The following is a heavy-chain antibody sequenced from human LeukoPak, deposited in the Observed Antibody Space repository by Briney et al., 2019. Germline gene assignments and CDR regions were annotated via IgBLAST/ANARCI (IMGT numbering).Heavy chain of an antibody. CDR1: GYTFTSYD. CDR2: MNPNSGNT. J-gene: IGHJ4*02. Sequence: ASVKVSCKASGYTFTSYDINWVRQATGQGLEWMGWMNPNSGNTGYAQKFQGRVTMTRNTSISTAYMELSSLRSEDTAVYYCARAVIYPRSYYDYVWGRPSSGGFDYWGQGTLVTVSS. CDR3: ARAVIYPRSYYDYVWGRPSSGGFDY. V-gene: IGHV1-8*01. D-gene: IGHD3-16*01.